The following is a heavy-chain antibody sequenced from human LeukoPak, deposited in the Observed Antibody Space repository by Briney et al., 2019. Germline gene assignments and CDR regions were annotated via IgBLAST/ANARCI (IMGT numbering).Heavy chain of an antibody. CDR3: ARGQEGIAALRRYYYYMDV. J-gene: IGHJ6*03. Sequence: SETLSLTCTVSGGSISSYYWSWIRQPPGKGLEWIGYIYYSGSTNYNPSLKSRVTISLDTSKNQFSLKPSSVTAADTAVYYCARGQEGIAALRRYYYYMDVWGKGTTVTVSS. V-gene: IGHV4-59*01. D-gene: IGHD6-13*01. CDR1: GGSISSYY. CDR2: IYYSGST.